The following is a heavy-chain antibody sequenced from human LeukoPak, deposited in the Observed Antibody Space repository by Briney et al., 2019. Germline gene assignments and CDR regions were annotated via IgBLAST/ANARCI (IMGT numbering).Heavy chain of an antibody. CDR2: IKQDGSEK. CDR3: ARELDDADAFDI. Sequence: PGGSLRLSCAASGFTFSTYWMTWVRQAPGKGLEWVANIKQDGSEKYYVDSVKGRFTISRDNAKNSLYLQMNSLRAEDTAVYYCARELDDADAFDIWGQGTMVTVSS. V-gene: IGHV3-7*01. J-gene: IGHJ3*02. D-gene: IGHD3-3*01. CDR1: GFTFSTYW.